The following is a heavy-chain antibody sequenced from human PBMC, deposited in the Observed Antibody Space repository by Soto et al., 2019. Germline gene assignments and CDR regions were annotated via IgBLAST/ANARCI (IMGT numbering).Heavy chain of an antibody. CDR3: ARSQGSSTSLEIYYYYYYGMDV. CDR1: GGTFSSYA. Sequence: QVQLVQSGAEVKKPGSSENVSCKASGGTFSSYAISWVRQAPGQGLEWMGGIIPISGTANYAQKFQGRVTITADESTSTAYMELRSLRSEDTAVYYCARSQGSSTSLEIYYYYYYGMDVWGQGTTVTVSS. V-gene: IGHV1-69*01. D-gene: IGHD2-2*01. CDR2: IIPISGTA. J-gene: IGHJ6*02.